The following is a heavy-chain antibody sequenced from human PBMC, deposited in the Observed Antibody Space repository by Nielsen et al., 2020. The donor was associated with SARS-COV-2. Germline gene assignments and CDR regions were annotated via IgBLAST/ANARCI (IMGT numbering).Heavy chain of an antibody. CDR3: AKGSRGYYYYYMDV. D-gene: IGHD3-10*01. J-gene: IGHJ6*03. V-gene: IGHV3-9*01. Sequence: VRQAPGKGLEWVSGISWNSGSIGYADSVKGRFTISRDNAKNSLYLQMNSLRAEDTALYYCAKGSRGYYYYYMDVWGKGTTVTVSS. CDR2: ISWNSGSI.